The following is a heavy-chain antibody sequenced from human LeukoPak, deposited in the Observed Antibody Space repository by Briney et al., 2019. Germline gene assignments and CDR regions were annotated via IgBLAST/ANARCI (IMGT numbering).Heavy chain of an antibody. V-gene: IGHV3-33*06. CDR2: IWYDGSNK. D-gene: IGHD6-19*01. Sequence: GRSLRLSCAASGFTFSNYAMHWVRQAPGKGLEWVAVIWYDGSNKYYADSVKGRFTISRDNSKNTLYLQMNSLRAEDTAVYYCAKDYGSGWSPWGQGTLVTVSS. CDR1: GFTFSNYA. CDR3: AKDYGSGWSP. J-gene: IGHJ5*02.